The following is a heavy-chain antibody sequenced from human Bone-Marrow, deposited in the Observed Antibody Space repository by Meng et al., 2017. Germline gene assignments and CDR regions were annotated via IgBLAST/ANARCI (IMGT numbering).Heavy chain of an antibody. CDR3: ARGAVTGQRSDF. D-gene: IGHD2-21*02. J-gene: IGHJ4*02. CDR1: GFTFGSHW. V-gene: IGHV3-74*01. CDR2: INSDGSST. Sequence: GESLKISCAASGFTFGSHWMHWVRQAPGKGLVWVARINSDGSSTSYADSVKGRFSISRDNAKNTLSLQMNSLSADDTATYYCARGAVTGQRSDFWGQGTRVTGYS.